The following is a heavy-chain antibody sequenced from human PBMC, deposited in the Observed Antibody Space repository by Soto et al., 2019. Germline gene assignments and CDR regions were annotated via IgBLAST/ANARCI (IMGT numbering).Heavy chain of an antibody. J-gene: IGHJ6*02. Sequence: XVSLRLSCAASGFTFSSYAMHWVRQAPGKGLEWVAVISYDGSNKYYADSVKGRFTISRDNSKNTLYLQMNSLRAEDTAVYYCARDEEFGVVIPFGYYGMDVWGQGTTVTVSS. CDR1: GFTFSSYA. CDR3: ARDEEFGVVIPFGYYGMDV. D-gene: IGHD3-3*01. CDR2: ISYDGSNK. V-gene: IGHV3-30-3*01.